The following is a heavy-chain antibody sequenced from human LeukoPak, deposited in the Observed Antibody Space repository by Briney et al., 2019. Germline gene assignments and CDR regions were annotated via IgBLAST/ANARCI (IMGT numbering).Heavy chain of an antibody. V-gene: IGHV4-34*01. D-gene: IGHD6-19*01. CDR2: INHSGST. Sequence: SETLSLTCAVYGGSFSGYYWSWIRQPPGKGLEWIGEINHSGSTNYNPSLKSRVTISVDTSKNQFSLKLSSVTAADTAVYYCARSPRGWYQEALDYWGQGTLVTVSP. CDR1: GGSFSGYY. J-gene: IGHJ4*02. CDR3: ARSPRGWYQEALDY.